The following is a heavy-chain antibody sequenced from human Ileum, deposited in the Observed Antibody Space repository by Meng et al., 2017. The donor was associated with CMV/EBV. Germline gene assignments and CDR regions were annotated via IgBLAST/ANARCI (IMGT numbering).Heavy chain of an antibody. Sequence: CKTSGYIFIDYYMHWVRQVSGQGLEWMGWINPKSGGATSAQKFQGRVTMTRDSSISTAYMELSRLGSDDTAVHYCVRRTIFDPHFDFWGQGTLVTVSS. J-gene: IGHJ4*02. V-gene: IGHV1-2*02. D-gene: IGHD3-3*01. CDR1: GYIFIDYY. CDR3: VRRTIFDPHFDF. CDR2: INPKSGGA.